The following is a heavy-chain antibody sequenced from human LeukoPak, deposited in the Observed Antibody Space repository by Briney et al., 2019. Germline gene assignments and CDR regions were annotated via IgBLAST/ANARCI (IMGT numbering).Heavy chain of an antibody. CDR1: DFTVNSSY. Sequence: GGSLRLSCAAFDFTVNSSYMSWVRQAPGQGLEWISVIYSGGSTYYADSVKGRFTISRDNSKNTLYLQMNSLRAADTAVYYCARGSSGYHNTGGQGTLVTVSS. CDR3: ARGSSGYHNT. CDR2: IYSGGST. J-gene: IGHJ4*02. V-gene: IGHV3-53*01. D-gene: IGHD5-12*01.